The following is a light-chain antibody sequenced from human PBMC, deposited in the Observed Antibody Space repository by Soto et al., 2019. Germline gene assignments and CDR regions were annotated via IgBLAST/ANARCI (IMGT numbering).Light chain of an antibody. CDR3: QQYDNWPIT. CDR2: GSS. Sequence: VMTQSPATLSVSPGVGATLSCWASQHVSATLAWYQQKPGQAPRLLIYGSSNRALGIPARFSGSGSGTEFTFTVTSLQSEDFAVYYCQQYDNWPITFGQGTRLEIK. CDR1: QHVSAT. J-gene: IGKJ5*01. V-gene: IGKV3-15*01.